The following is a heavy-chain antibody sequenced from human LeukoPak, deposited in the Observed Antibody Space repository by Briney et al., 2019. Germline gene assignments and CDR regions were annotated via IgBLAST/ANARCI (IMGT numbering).Heavy chain of an antibody. J-gene: IGHJ4*02. CDR3: AKDRNSAI. CDR2: ISYDGSNK. Sequence: GRSLRLACAASGFTFSNYAMHWVRQAPGKGLEWVAVISYDGSNKYYADSVKGRFTISRDNSKNTLYLQMNSLRAEDTAVYYCAKDRNSAIWGQGTLVTVSS. V-gene: IGHV3-30*04. CDR1: GFTFSNYA. D-gene: IGHD2-21*02.